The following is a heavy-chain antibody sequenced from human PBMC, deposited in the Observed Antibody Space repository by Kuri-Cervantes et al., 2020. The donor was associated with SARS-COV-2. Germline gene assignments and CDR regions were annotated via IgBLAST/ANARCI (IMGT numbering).Heavy chain of an antibody. Sequence: SETLSLTCAVYGGSFSGYYWSWTRQPPGKGLEWIGEINHSGSTNYNPSLKSRVTISVDTSKNQFSLKLSAVTAADTAAYYCATPAPYGGSDLGYLDYWGQGTLVTVSS. D-gene: IGHD1-26*01. CDR1: GGSFSGYY. J-gene: IGHJ4*02. CDR2: INHSGST. V-gene: IGHV4-34*01. CDR3: ATPAPYGGSDLGYLDY.